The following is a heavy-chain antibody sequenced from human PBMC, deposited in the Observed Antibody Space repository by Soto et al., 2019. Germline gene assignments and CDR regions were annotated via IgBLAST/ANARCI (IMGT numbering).Heavy chain of an antibody. CDR3: EREGFYGDYGHSPWYFDL. J-gene: IGHJ2*01. CDR1: GYTFTSYA. Sequence: QVQLVQSGAEVKKPGASVKVSCKASGYTFTSYAMHWVRQAPGQRLEWMGWINAGNGNTKYSQKFQGRVTITRDTSASTAYMELSSRRSEDTAVYYCEREGFYGDYGHSPWYFDLWCRGTLVALSS. CDR2: INAGNGNT. D-gene: IGHD4-17*01. V-gene: IGHV1-3*01.